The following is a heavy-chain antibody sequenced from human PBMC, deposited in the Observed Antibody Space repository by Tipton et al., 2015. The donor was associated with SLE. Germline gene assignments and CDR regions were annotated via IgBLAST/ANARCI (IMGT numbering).Heavy chain of an antibody. CDR3: ARGPDCSGGNRYSKYFQH. Sequence: QLVQSGAEVKKPGASVKVSCKASGYTFTTYDINWVRQATGQGLEWMGWMNPNSGNTGYAQKFQGRVTMTRNTSISTAYMELSSLRSEDTAVYYCARGPDCSGGNRYSKYFQHWGQGTLVTVSS. J-gene: IGHJ1*01. V-gene: IGHV1-8*01. D-gene: IGHD2-15*01. CDR2: MNPNSGNT. CDR1: GYTFTTYD.